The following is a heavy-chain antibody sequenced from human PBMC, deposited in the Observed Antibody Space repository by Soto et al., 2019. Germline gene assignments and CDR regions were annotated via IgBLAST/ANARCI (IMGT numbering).Heavy chain of an antibody. CDR3: ARMSVVPAANWFDP. D-gene: IGHD2-2*01. Sequence: PSETLSLTCTVSGGSISSYYWSWIRQPPGKGLEWIGYIYYSGSTNYNPSLKSRVTISVDTSKNQFSLKLSSVTAADTAVYYCARMSVVPAANWFDPWGQGTLVTVSS. CDR1: GGSISSYY. CDR2: IYYSGST. V-gene: IGHV4-59*01. J-gene: IGHJ5*02.